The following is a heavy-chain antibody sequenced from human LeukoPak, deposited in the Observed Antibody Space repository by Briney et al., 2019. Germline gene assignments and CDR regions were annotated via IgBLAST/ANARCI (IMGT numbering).Heavy chain of an antibody. D-gene: IGHD6-13*01. V-gene: IGHV5-51*01. CDR3: VRQEQQLVLYNWFDP. J-gene: IGHJ5*02. CDR2: IYPGDSNT. CDR1: GYSFTNYW. Sequence: HGESLKISCRGSGYSFTNYWIGWVRQIPGQGLEWMGIIYPGDSNTRYSPSFQGQVTISADKSINSAYLQWNSLKASDTAMYYCVRQEQQLVLYNWFDPWGQGTLVTVSS.